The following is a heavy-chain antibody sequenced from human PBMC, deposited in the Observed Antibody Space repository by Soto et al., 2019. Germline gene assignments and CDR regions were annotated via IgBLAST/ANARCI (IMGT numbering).Heavy chain of an antibody. CDR2: ISYDGSNK. D-gene: IGHD4-17*01. J-gene: IGHJ4*02. V-gene: IGHV3-30-3*01. CDR3: ARGPTTVTTIFFDY. CDR1: GFTFSSYA. Sequence: PGGSLRLSCAASGFTFSSYAMHWVRQAPGKGLEWVAVISYDGSNKYYADSVKGRFTISRDNSKNTLYLQMNSLRAEDTAVYYCARGPTTVTTIFFDYWGQGTLVTVSS.